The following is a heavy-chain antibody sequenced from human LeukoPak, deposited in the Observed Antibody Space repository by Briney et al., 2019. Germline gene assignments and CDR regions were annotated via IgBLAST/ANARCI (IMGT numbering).Heavy chain of an antibody. CDR3: ARSPGYCSSTSCYTGYFDY. CDR2: MNPNSGNT. J-gene: IGHJ4*02. Sequence: GASVKVSCKASGYTFTSYDINWVRQATGQGLEWMGWMNPNSGNTGYAQKFQGRVTMTRNTSISTAYMELSSLRSDDTAVYYCARSPGYCSSTSCYTGYFDYWGQGTLVTVSS. D-gene: IGHD2-2*02. V-gene: IGHV1-8*01. CDR1: GYTFTSYD.